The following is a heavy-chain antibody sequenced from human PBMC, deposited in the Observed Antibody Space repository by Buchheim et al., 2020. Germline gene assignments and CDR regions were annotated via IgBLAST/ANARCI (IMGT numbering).Heavy chain of an antibody. Sequence: EVQLVESGGGLVQPGGSLRLSCAASGFTFSSYEMNWVRQAPGKGLEWVSSISSSGSTIYYADSVKGRFTISRDNATNSLYLQMNSLRAEDTAVYYCAGGPHIVVVPAANFDYWGQGTL. V-gene: IGHV3-48*03. CDR2: ISSSGSTI. CDR3: AGGPHIVVVPAANFDY. CDR1: GFTFSSYE. D-gene: IGHD2-2*01. J-gene: IGHJ4*02.